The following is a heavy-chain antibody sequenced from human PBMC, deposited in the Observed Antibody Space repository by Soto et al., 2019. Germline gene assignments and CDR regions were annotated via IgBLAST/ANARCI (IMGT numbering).Heavy chain of an antibody. D-gene: IGHD3-9*01. V-gene: IGHV3-23*01. CDR1: GFTFSTYA. CDR3: AKECSDWPYFDY. J-gene: IGHJ4*02. Sequence: EVQVLESGGGLVQPGGSLRLSCAASGFTFSTYAMSWVRQAPGKGLEWVSAISTSGGKTYYADSVKGRFTISRDTSKNPLFLQMNSLRAEDAAVYYCAKECSDWPYFDYWGKGTLVTVSS. CDR2: ISTSGGKT.